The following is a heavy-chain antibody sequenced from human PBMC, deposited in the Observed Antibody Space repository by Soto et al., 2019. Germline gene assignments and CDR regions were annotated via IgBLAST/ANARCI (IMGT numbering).Heavy chain of an antibody. CDR1: GGSISSYY. D-gene: IGHD3-10*01. V-gene: IGHV4-59*08. CDR3: ARGGYYGSQTRFDP. Sequence: QVQLQESGPGLVKPSETLSLTCTVSGGSISSYYWSWIRQPPGKGLEWIGYIYYSGSTNYNPSLRSRVTLPVDTSTNRFSLRLRSVTAADTAVYYCARGGYYGSQTRFDPWGQGTLVTVSS. J-gene: IGHJ5*02. CDR2: IYYSGST.